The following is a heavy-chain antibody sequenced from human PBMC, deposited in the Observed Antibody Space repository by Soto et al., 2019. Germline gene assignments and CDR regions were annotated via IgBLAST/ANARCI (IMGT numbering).Heavy chain of an antibody. CDR2: VNPAGTAS. CDR3: APGGYSYGWGY. Sequence: EVHLVGSGGGLVQPGGSLRLSCVGSGFTFSNYWMHWVRQVPGKGPVWVSRVNPAGTASSYADFVKGRFTVSRDNAKNTLYLEMNSLSADDTAVYYCAPGGYSYGWGYWGQGTLVTVSS. D-gene: IGHD5-18*01. CDR1: GFTFSNYW. V-gene: IGHV3-74*01. J-gene: IGHJ4*02.